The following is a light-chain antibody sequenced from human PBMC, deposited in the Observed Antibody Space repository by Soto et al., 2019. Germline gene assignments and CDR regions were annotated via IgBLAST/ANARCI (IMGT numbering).Light chain of an antibody. V-gene: IGKV3-15*01. CDR2: AAS. CDR3: QQYNNWWT. Sequence: IVITQSPATLSVSPGERATLSCRASQSVSSNLAWYQQKPGQAPRLLIYAASTRATGIPARFSGSGSGTEFTLTISSLQSEDFAVYYCQQYNNWWTFGQGTKVEIK. CDR1: QSVSSN. J-gene: IGKJ1*01.